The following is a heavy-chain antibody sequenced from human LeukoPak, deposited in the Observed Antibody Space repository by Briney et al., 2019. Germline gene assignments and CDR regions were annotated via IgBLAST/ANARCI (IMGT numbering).Heavy chain of an antibody. V-gene: IGHV4-59*12. D-gene: IGHD1-14*01. CDR3: ATTDDYYMDV. CDR2: IYYSGST. Sequence: SETLSLTCTVSGGSISSYYWSWIRQPPGKGLEWIGYIYYSGSTNYNPSLKSRVTISVDTSKNQFSLKLSSVTAADTAVYYCATTDDYYMDVWGKGTTVTISS. J-gene: IGHJ6*03. CDR1: GGSISSYY.